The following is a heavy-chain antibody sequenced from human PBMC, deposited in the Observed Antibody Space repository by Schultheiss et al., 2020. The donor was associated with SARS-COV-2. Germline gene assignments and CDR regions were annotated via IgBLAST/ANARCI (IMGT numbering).Heavy chain of an antibody. V-gene: IGHV1-2*02. CDR3: ARDTIVVVPAAIYYYGMDV. J-gene: IGHJ6*02. CDR2: INPNSGGT. D-gene: IGHD2-2*01. CDR1: GYTFTGYY. Sequence: ASVKVSCKASGYTFTGYYMHWVRQAPGQGLEWMGWINPNSGGTNYAQKFQGRVTMTRDTSISTAYMELSRLRSDDTAVYYCARDTIVVVPAAIYYYGMDVWGQGTTVTSP.